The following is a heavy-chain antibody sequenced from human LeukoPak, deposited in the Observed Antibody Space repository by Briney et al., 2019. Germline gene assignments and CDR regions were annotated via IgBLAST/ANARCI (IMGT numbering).Heavy chain of an antibody. Sequence: PSETLSLTCTVSGGSISSYYWSWIRQPPGKGLEWIGYIYYSGSTNYNPSLKSRVTISVDTSKNQFSLKLSSVTAADTAVYYCARHEGDLWFGELLNEEYYFDYWGQGTLVTVSS. CDR1: GGSISSYY. V-gene: IGHV4-59*08. CDR3: ARHEGDLWFGELLNEEYYFDY. J-gene: IGHJ4*02. CDR2: IYYSGST. D-gene: IGHD3-10*01.